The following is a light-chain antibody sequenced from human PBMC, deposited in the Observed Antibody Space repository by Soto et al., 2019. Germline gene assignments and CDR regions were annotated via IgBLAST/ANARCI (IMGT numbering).Light chain of an antibody. J-gene: IGLJ1*01. CDR2: EVF. V-gene: IGLV2-14*01. CDR1: NSDVGGYNY. Sequence: QSVLTQPASVSGSPGQSITIPCTGTNSDVGGYNYVSWYQHHPGKAPKLMIYEVFNRPSGVSSRFSGSKSGSTASLTISRLQAEDEADYYCSSYTTTNTLYVFGTGTKVTVL. CDR3: SSYTTTNTLYV.